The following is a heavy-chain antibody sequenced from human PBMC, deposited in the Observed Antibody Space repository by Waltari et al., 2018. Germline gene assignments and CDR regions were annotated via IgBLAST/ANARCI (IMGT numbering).Heavy chain of an antibody. D-gene: IGHD3-10*01. CDR2: INPDGRTT. CDR3: ARSMNYGPDY. J-gene: IGHJ4*02. CDR1: ALTFSTYW. Sequence: EGHRVESGGDLVQPGGSRRLSCAATALTFSTYWMYRVRQAPGKGLVWVARINPDGRTTTYADSVRGRFSISRDNAKNTLYLQMNSLTVEDTAVYFCARSMNYGPDYWGRGTLVTVSS. V-gene: IGHV3-74*01.